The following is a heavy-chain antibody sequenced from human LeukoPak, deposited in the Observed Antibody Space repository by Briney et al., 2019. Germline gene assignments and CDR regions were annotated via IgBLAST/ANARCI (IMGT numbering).Heavy chain of an antibody. Sequence: SETLSLTCTVSNGSISSYFWSWIRQPAGKGLEWIGRMYTSGSTDYNPSLKSRVTLSLDTSKNQFSLKLSAVTAADTAVYYCARGASGNYHYFDYWGQGTLVTVSS. CDR1: NGSISSYF. CDR2: MYTSGST. V-gene: IGHV4-4*07. D-gene: IGHD1-26*01. J-gene: IGHJ4*02. CDR3: ARGASGNYHYFDY.